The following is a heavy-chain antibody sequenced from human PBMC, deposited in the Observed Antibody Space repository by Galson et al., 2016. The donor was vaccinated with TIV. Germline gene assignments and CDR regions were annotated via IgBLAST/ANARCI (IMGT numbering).Heavy chain of an antibody. V-gene: IGHV1-69*02. Sequence: SVKVSCKASGGTFSRYTISWVRQPPGQGLEWMGRIVPVVGISNYAQKLQGRVTITADLSTSTAYMELSSLRSADTAVYYCARGSGSGNFYISYFDSWGQGSLVTVSS. J-gene: IGHJ4*02. CDR3: ARGSGSGNFYISYFDS. D-gene: IGHD3-10*01. CDR1: GGTFSRYT. CDR2: IVPVVGIS.